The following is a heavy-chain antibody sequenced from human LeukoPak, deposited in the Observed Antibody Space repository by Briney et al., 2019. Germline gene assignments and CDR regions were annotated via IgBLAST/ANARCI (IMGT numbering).Heavy chain of an antibody. CDR3: ARLWFGESHFDY. CDR2: IYYSGST. Sequence: SETLSLTCAVYGGSFSSYYWGWIRQPPGKGLEWIGSIYYSGSTYYNPSPKSRVTISVDTSKNQFSLKLSSVTAADTAVYYCARLWFGESHFDYWGQGTLVTVSS. V-gene: IGHV4-39*01. J-gene: IGHJ4*02. D-gene: IGHD3-10*01. CDR1: GGSFSSYY.